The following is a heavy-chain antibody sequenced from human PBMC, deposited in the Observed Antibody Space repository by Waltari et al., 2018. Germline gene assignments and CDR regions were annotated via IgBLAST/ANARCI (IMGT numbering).Heavy chain of an antibody. CDR2: IYYSGST. CDR3: ARGGPHLDY. Sequence: QVQLQESGPGLVKPSETLSLTCTVSGGSISSYYWSWIRQPPGKGLEWIGYIYYSGSTNYNPSLKSRVTISVDTSKNQFSLKLSSVTAADTAVYYCARGGPHLDYWGQGTLVTVSS. J-gene: IGHJ4*02. CDR1: GGSISSYY. D-gene: IGHD3-16*01. V-gene: IGHV4-59*01.